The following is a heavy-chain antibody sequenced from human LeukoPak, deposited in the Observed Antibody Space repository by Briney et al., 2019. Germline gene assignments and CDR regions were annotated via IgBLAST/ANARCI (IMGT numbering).Heavy chain of an antibody. CDR2: ISGSGGST. D-gene: IGHD6-13*01. Sequence: GGSLRLSCAASGFTFSSYGMSWVRQAPGKGLEWVSAISGSGGSTYYADSVKGRFTISRDNSKNTLYLQMNSLRAEDTAVYYCARAQQLVRWFDPWGQETLVTVSS. J-gene: IGHJ5*02. CDR1: GFTFSSYG. CDR3: ARAQQLVRWFDP. V-gene: IGHV3-23*01.